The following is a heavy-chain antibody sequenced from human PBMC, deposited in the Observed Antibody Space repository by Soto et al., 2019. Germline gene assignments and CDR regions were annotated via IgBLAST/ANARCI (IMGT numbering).Heavy chain of an antibody. CDR2: FYYSGNA. D-gene: IGHD3-16*01. Sequence: QVQLQESGPGLVKPPQTLSLTCTVSGASIRSGGFYWSWIRQHPEKGLEWIGYFYYSGNAYYNPSPKDRTTKTGEAAKDPFPPKPSSVTAADTAVYFCARAKGAVNYFDYWGQGILVTVSS. J-gene: IGHJ4*02. CDR1: GASIRSGGFY. CDR3: ARAKGAVNYFDY. V-gene: IGHV4-31*03.